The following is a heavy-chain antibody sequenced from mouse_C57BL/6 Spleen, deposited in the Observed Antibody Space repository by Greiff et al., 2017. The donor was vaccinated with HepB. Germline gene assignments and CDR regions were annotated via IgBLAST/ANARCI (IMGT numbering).Heavy chain of an antibody. V-gene: IGHV5-6*01. J-gene: IGHJ2*01. CDR3: ARHGITTVVATRGYFDY. CDR2: ISSGGSYT. CDR1: GFTFSSYG. Sequence: EVKLVESGGDLVKPGGSLKLSCAASGFTFSSYGMSWVRQTPDKRLEWVATISSGGSYTYYPDSVKGRFTISRDNAKNTLYLQMSSLKAEDTAMYYCARHGITTVVATRGYFDYWGQGTTLRVSS. D-gene: IGHD1-1*01.